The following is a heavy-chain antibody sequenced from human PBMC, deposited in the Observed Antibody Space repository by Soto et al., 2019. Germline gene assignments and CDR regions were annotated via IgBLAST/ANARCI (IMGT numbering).Heavy chain of an antibody. CDR2: VFYTGFT. CDR3: ATSQKGYNWNYFDH. D-gene: IGHD1-20*01. V-gene: IGHV4-39*01. CDR1: GASISGSYYY. Sequence: SETLSLTCAVSGASISGSYYYWAWLRQSPGKGPEWIGSVFYTGFTSYNPSLESRVSVSVDTSKSQFSLKLSAVTAADTAVYYCATSQKGYNWNYFDHWGQGAMVTVSS. J-gene: IGHJ4*02.